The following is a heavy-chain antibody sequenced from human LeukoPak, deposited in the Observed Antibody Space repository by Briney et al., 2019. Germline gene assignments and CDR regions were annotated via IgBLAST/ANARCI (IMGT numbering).Heavy chain of an antibody. CDR3: AKDGRGSGSYRYWYFDL. CDR1: GFTFRNYA. J-gene: IGHJ2*01. Sequence: GGSLRLSCAASGFTFRNYAMHWVRQVPGKGLEWVAVISYDGNHKYYADSVKGRFTISRDNAKNSLYLQMNSLRAEDTALYYCAKDGRGSGSYRYWYFDLWGRGTLVTVSS. D-gene: IGHD3-10*01. V-gene: IGHV3-30*04. CDR2: ISYDGNHK.